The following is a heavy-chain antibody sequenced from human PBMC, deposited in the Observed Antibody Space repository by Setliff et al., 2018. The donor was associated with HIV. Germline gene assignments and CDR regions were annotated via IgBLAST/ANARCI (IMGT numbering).Heavy chain of an antibody. CDR1: GGSISSHY. CDR2: IDYSGST. D-gene: IGHD2-2*01. Sequence: PSETLSLTCTVSGGSISSHYWTWIRQPPGRGLEWIGYIDYSGSTNQNPSLKSRVTISVDTSKNQFSLKLSSVTAADTAVYYCARRNQPPDLAFDIWGQGTMVTVSS. CDR3: ARRNQPPDLAFDI. J-gene: IGHJ3*02. V-gene: IGHV4-59*08.